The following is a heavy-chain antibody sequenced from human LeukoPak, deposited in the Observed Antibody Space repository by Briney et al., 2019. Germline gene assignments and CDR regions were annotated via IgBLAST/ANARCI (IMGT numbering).Heavy chain of an antibody. Sequence: SETLSLTCTVSGGSISSYYWSWIRQPPGKGLEWIGYIYYSGSTNYNPSLKSRVTISVDTSKNQFSLKLSSVTAADTAVYYCARFKGYCSSTSCYDARSYWGQGTLVTVSS. V-gene: IGHV4-59*01. CDR2: IYYSGST. D-gene: IGHD2-2*01. CDR1: GGSISSYY. J-gene: IGHJ4*02. CDR3: ARFKGYCSSTSCYDARSY.